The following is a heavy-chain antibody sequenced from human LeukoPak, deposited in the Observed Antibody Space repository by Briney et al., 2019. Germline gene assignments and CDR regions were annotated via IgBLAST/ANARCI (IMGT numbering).Heavy chain of an antibody. CDR1: GFTFSSYG. J-gene: IGHJ3*02. Sequence: GGSLRLSCAASGFTFSSYGMHWVRQAPGKGLEWVAVISYDGSNKYYADSVKGRFTISRHNSKNTLYLQMNSLRAEDTAVYYCARAFRRVAYDAFDIWGQGTMVTVSS. V-gene: IGHV3-30*03. CDR3: ARAFRRVAYDAFDI. CDR2: ISYDGSNK. D-gene: IGHD5-12*01.